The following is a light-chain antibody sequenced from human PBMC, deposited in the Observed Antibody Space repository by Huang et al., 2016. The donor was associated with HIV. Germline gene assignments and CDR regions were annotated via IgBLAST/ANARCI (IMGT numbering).Light chain of an antibody. J-gene: IGKJ5*01. Sequence: AVQLTQSPSSLSASVWATVIISCRASQDIGTSLAWYQQRTGRAPKLLSSAASTLQTGVPSRFSGDSAGTYFTLFITNLQPEDFATYYCQQLHTYPITFGQGTRLDMK. CDR2: AAS. CDR3: QQLHTYPIT. CDR1: QDIGTS. V-gene: IGKV1-13*02.